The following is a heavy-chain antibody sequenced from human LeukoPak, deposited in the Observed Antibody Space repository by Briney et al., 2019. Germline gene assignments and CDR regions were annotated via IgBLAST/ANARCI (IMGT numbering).Heavy chain of an antibody. J-gene: IGHJ4*02. D-gene: IGHD2-21*02. Sequence: GGSLRLSCAASGFTFSGYAMHWVRQAPGKGLVWVSWIKSDGSITSYADSVMGRFTISRGNARDTLFLEMNSLRAEDSAVYYCARDGFLGPVTAYLDYWGQGTPVTVSS. V-gene: IGHV3-74*01. CDR1: GFTFSGYA. CDR3: ARDGFLGPVTAYLDY. CDR2: IKSDGSIT.